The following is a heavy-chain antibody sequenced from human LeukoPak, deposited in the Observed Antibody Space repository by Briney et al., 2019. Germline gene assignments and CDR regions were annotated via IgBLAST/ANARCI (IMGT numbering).Heavy chain of an antibody. D-gene: IGHD1-26*01. CDR3: ARDGRSYYDWYFDL. CDR2: IYCSGST. CDR1: GGSISSYY. V-gene: IGHV4-59*01. J-gene: IGHJ2*01. Sequence: SETLSLTCTVSGGSISSYYWSWIRQPPGKGLEWIGDIYCSGSTNYNPSLKSRVTISVDTSKNQFSLKLSSVTAADTAVYYCARDGRSYYDWYFDLWGRGTLVTVSS.